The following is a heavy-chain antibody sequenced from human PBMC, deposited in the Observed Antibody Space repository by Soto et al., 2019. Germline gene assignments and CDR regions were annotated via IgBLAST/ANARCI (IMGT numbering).Heavy chain of an antibody. Sequence: PGGSLRLSCAASGFTFSSYWMSWVRQAPGKGLEWVANIKQDGSEKYYVDSVKGRFTISRDNAKKSLYLQMNSLRAEDTAVYYCARDFYCSGGSCYSDAFDIWGQGTMVTVSS. D-gene: IGHD2-15*01. J-gene: IGHJ3*02. CDR3: ARDFYCSGGSCYSDAFDI. V-gene: IGHV3-7*01. CDR2: IKQDGSEK. CDR1: GFTFSSYW.